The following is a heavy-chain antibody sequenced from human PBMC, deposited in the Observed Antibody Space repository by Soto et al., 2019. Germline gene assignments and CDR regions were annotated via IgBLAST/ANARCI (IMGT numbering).Heavy chain of an antibody. CDR1: GFTFSSYS. D-gene: IGHD4-17*01. Sequence: GGSLRLSCAASGFTFSSYSMNWVRQAPGKGLEWVSSISSSSSYIYYADSVKGRFTISRDNAKNSLYLQMNSLRAEDTAVYYCARDRPVTTPPYYYYYYGMDVWGQGTTVTVSS. V-gene: IGHV3-21*01. CDR3: ARDRPVTTPPYYYYYYGMDV. CDR2: ISSSSSYI. J-gene: IGHJ6*02.